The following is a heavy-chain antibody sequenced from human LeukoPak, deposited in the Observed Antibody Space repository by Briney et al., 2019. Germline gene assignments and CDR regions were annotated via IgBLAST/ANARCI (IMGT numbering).Heavy chain of an antibody. J-gene: IGHJ4*02. CDR3: ARRTDGYNLGEYYFDY. CDR2: IYYSGST. D-gene: IGHD5-24*01. V-gene: IGHV4-39*01. Sequence: SETLSLTCTVSGGSISSSSYYWGWIRQPPGKGLEWIGSIYYSGSTHYNPSLKSRVTISVDTSKNQFSLKLSSVTAADTAVYYCARRTDGYNLGEYYFDYWGQGTLVTVSS. CDR1: GGSISSSSYY.